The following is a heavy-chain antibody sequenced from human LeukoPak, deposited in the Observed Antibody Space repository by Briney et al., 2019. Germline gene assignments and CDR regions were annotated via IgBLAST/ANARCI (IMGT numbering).Heavy chain of an antibody. CDR2: ISYDGSNK. V-gene: IGHV3-30*04. Sequence: PGMSLRLSCAASGFTFSNYAMHWVRQAPGKGLEWVAVISYDGSNKYYADSVKGRFTISRDNSKNTLYLQMNSLRAEDTAVYYCARDRSEVVVAATHLDYGMDVWGQGTTVTVSS. CDR3: ARDRSEVVVAATHLDYGMDV. CDR1: GFTFSNYA. J-gene: IGHJ6*02. D-gene: IGHD2-15*01.